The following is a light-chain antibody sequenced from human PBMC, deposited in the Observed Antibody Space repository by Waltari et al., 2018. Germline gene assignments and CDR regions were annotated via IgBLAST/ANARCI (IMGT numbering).Light chain of an antibody. CDR2: GAS. CDR3: QHYVRLPAT. Sequence: IVLTQSPCTLSLSPGERATLSCRASQCVSRSLAWYQQKPGQAPKLLIYGASTRATGIPDRFTGSGSGTDFSLTISSLEPEDFAIYFCQHYVRLPATFGQGTKVEIK. V-gene: IGKV3-20*01. CDR1: QCVSRS. J-gene: IGKJ1*01.